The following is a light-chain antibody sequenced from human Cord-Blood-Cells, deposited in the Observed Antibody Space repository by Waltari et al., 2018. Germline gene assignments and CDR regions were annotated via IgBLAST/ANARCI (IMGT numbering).Light chain of an antibody. CDR3: QQYGSSPRT. CDR1: QSVSSSY. Sequence: EIVLTRSPATLSLSPWERATLSCGASQSVSSSYLAWYQQKPGLAPRLLIYDASSRATGIPDRFSGSGSGTDFTLTISRLEPEDFAVYYCQQYGSSPRTFGQGTKVEIK. CDR2: DAS. V-gene: IGKV3D-20*01. J-gene: IGKJ1*01.